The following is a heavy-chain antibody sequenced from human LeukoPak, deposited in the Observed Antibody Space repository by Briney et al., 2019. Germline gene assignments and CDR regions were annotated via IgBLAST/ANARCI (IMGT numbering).Heavy chain of an antibody. J-gene: IGHJ4*02. Sequence: SESRSLTCTVSGGSISSYYWSWIRQPPGKGLEWIGYIYYSGSTNYNPSLKSRVTISVATSKNQFSLKLSSLTAADTAVYYCARFSNGGYSSGWYFDYWGQGTLVTVSS. CDR3: ARFSNGGYSSGWYFDY. CDR2: IYYSGST. CDR1: GGSISSYY. V-gene: IGHV4-59*01. D-gene: IGHD6-19*01.